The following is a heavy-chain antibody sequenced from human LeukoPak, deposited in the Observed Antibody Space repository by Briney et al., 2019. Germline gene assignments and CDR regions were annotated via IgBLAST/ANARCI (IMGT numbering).Heavy chain of an antibody. J-gene: IGHJ4*02. CDR1: GFTFSSYS. V-gene: IGHV3-48*01. CDR2: ISSSSSSI. CDR3: ARDKFNSDWYGFDY. Sequence: GGSLRLSCAASGFTFSSYSMNWVRQAPGKGLEWVSYISSSSSSIYYADSVKGRFTISRDNAKNSLYLQMNSLRAEGTAVYYCARDKFNSDWYGFDYWAREPWSPSPQ. D-gene: IGHD6-19*01.